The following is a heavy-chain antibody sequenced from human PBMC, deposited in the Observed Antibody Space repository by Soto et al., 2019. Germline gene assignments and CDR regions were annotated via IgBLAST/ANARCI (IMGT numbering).Heavy chain of an antibody. Sequence: QLGGSLRLSCTASGFSFSSYAMYWFRQPPGKGLEWVAVISHDGINKHYADSVKGRVTVSRDNSNHSLDLQLNSLRGEDTAMYYCARDLYSSDYFVKWFEPWGQRTLVTGSS. CDR3: ARDLYSSDYFVKWFEP. V-gene: IGHV3-30-3*01. J-gene: IGHJ5*02. D-gene: IGHD6-19*01. CDR2: ISHDGINK. CDR1: GFSFSSYA.